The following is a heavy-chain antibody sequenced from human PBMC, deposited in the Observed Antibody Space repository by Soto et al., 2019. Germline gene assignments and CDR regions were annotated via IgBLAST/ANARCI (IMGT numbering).Heavy chain of an antibody. CDR3: AKDIGPGGSGGSYGDDY. CDR2: IGWNSGSI. D-gene: IGHD1-26*01. Sequence: EVQLVESGGGLVQPGRSLRLSCAASGFTFDDYAMHWVRQAPGKGLEWVSGIGWNSGSIGYADSVKGRFTISRDNAKNSLYQQMSGLRAEDTALYYCAKDIGPGGSGGSYGDDYWGQGTLVTVSS. V-gene: IGHV3-9*01. J-gene: IGHJ4*02. CDR1: GFTFDDYA.